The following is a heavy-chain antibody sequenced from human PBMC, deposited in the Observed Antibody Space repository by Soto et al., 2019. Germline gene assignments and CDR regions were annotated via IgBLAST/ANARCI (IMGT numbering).Heavy chain of an antibody. Sequence: RSEALSVTSVDYSGSCSVYYWTWIRQTPGKGLEWIGEINHSGSTNYNPSLKSRVAISVDTSKNQFSLKLSSVTAADTAVYFCARDSTPRGACDIWGQGTMVTVSS. CDR2: INHSGST. V-gene: IGHV4-34*01. CDR3: ARDSTPRGACDI. J-gene: IGHJ3*02. D-gene: IGHD3-22*01. CDR1: SGSCSVYY.